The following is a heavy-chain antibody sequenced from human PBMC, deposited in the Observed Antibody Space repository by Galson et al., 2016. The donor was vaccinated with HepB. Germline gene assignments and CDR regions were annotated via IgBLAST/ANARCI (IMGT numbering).Heavy chain of an antibody. CDR2: IHKDETTT. D-gene: IGHD1-26*01. Sequence: SLRLSCAVSGFTFGDFGMNWVRQAPGKGLVWVSYIHKDETTTTYADSVKGRFTISRDNAKNTLYLQMNSLRAEDTAVYYCARGGYYETIDYWGQGTLVTVSS. J-gene: IGHJ4*02. CDR3: ARGGYYETIDY. V-gene: IGHV3-74*01. CDR1: GFTFGDFG.